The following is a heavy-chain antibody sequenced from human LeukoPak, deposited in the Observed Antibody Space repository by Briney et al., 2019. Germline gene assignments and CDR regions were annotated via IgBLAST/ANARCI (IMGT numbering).Heavy chain of an antibody. CDR3: ARYDDSSGYYSYFDY. D-gene: IGHD3-22*01. V-gene: IGHV3-21*01. Sequence: GGSLRLSCAASGFTFSGYSMNWVRQAPGKGLEWVSSISSSSSYIYYADSVKGRFTISRDNAKNSLYLQMNSLRAEDTAVYYCARYDDSSGYYSYFDYWGQGTLVTVSS. CDR1: GFTFSGYS. J-gene: IGHJ4*02. CDR2: ISSSSSYI.